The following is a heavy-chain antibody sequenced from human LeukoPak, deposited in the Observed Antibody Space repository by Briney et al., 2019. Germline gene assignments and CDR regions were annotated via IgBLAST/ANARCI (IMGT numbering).Heavy chain of an antibody. V-gene: IGHV1-46*01. CDR3: ARGGYCDSSGSCDP. J-gene: IGHJ5*02. Sequence: ASVKVSCKASGYTFARYYIHWVRQAPGQGLEWMGIINPSGGSTRYAQKFQGRVTMTRDTSTSTVYMELSSLRSDDTAVYYCARGGYCDSSGSCDPWGQGTLVTVSS. CDR2: INPSGGST. CDR1: GYTFARYY. D-gene: IGHD3-22*01.